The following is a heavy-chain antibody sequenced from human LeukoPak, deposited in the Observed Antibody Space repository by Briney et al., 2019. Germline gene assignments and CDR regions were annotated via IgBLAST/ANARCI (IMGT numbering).Heavy chain of an antibody. V-gene: IGHV4-59*01. CDR2: IHYSGST. CDR1: GGSISSYY. Sequence: SETLSLTCSVSGGSISSYYWSWIRQPPGKGPEWIGYIHYSGSTNYNPSLKSRVTISVDTSKNQFSLKLSSVTAADTAVYYCARDQTSKGDAFDIWRQGTMVTVSS. CDR3: ARDQTSKGDAFDI. J-gene: IGHJ3*02.